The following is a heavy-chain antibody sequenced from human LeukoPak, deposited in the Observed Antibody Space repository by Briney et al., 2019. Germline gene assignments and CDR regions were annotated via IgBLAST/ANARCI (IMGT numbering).Heavy chain of an antibody. CDR2: TILMART. CDR3: ARGRSIVVVPAAILSAHYYYYYYMDV. D-gene: IGHD2-2*02. V-gene: IGHV4-34*01. CDR1: GAAFTGYY. J-gene: IGHJ6*03. Sequence: PSELLSFTGAVFGAAFTGYYWGWFRQRPGKGLGWMGETILMARTNYNWPLKSRVTISVYTSKNQFSLKLSSVIAADTAVYYCARGRSIVVVPAAILSAHYYYYYYMDVWGKGTTVTVSS.